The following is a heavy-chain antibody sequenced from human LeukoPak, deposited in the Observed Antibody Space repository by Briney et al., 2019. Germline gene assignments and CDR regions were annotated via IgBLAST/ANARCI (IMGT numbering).Heavy chain of an antibody. D-gene: IGHD3-10*01. CDR3: AAAHGSGSYGSFDP. J-gene: IGHJ5*02. Sequence: SETLPLTCAVYGGSFSGYYWSWIRQPPRKGLEWIGEINHSGSTYYNPSLKSRITISVDTSKNQFSLKLSSVTAADTAVYYCAAAHGSGSYGSFDPWGQGTLVTVSS. CDR2: INHSGST. CDR1: GGSFSGYY. V-gene: IGHV4-34*01.